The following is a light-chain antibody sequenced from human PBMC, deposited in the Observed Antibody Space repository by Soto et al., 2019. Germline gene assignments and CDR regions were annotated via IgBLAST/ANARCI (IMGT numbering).Light chain of an antibody. J-gene: IGKJ1*01. CDR1: QTISTW. V-gene: IGKV1-5*01. CDR3: QQYYSYPPWT. CDR2: DAS. Sequence: DIQMTQSPSTLSASVGDRVIITCRASQTISTWLAWYQQKPGKAPELLIYDASTLESGVPSRFSGSGSGTEFSLTISSLQPDDFATYYCQQYYSYPPWTFGQGTKVDIK.